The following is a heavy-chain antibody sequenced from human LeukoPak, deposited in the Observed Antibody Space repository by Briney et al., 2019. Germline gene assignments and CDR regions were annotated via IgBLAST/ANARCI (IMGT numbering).Heavy chain of an antibody. CDR2: IRGTRDNP. CDR3: TKMKGHQLQKYYMDV. Sequence: WRSLTLAWTASGFTLSCFSTSWVRRTPGRWQDWVAVIRGTRDNPLYAAPVKGRFTISRDNSKNTLYLEINSPKDEDTAIYYCTKMKGHQLQKYYMDVWEQGTTVTVSS. J-gene: IGHJ6*01. V-gene: IGHV3-23*01. D-gene: IGHD2/OR15-2a*01. CDR1: GFTLSCFS.